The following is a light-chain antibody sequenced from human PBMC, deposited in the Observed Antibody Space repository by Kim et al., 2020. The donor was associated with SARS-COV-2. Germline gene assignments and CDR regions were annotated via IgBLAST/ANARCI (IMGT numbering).Light chain of an antibody. V-gene: IGLV7-46*01. CDR1: TGCVTSGHY. J-gene: IGLJ3*02. Sequence: QAVVTQEPSLTVSPGGTVTVTCGSSTGCVTSGHYPYWYQQKPGQAPRTLIYDTSTKHSWTPARFSGSLLGGKAALTLTGAQPEDEAEYYCLLTYGGVGRVFGGGTQLTVL. CDR2: DTS. CDR3: LLTYGGVGRV.